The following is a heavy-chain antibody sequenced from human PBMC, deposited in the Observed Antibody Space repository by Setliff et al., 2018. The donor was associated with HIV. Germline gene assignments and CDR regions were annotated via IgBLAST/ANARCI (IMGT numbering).Heavy chain of an antibody. J-gene: IGHJ4*02. CDR1: GGSISSGSYY. CDR2: IYGSGTT. CDR3: AKPRAWCGGDCKSFYFDH. V-gene: IGHV4-61*02. Sequence: SETLSLTCTVSGGSISSGSYYWGWIRQPAGKGLEWIGRIYGSGTTNYNPSLKSRVTISVDTSKNQFSLKLTSVTAADTAIYYCAKPRAWCGGDCKSFYFDHWGQGTLVTVSS. D-gene: IGHD2-21*02.